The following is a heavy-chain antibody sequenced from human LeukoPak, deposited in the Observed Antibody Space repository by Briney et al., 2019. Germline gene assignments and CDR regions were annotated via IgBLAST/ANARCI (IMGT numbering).Heavy chain of an antibody. CDR1: GFTVSSNY. Sequence: GGSLRLSCAASGFTVSSNYMSWVRQAPGKGLEWVSVIYSGGSTYYADSVKGRFTISRDNSKNTLYLQMNSLRAEDTAVYYCASSHPFWTPSYGSYYYGMDVWGQGTTVTVSS. CDR3: ASSHPFWTPSYGSYYYGMDV. D-gene: IGHD5-18*01. J-gene: IGHJ6*02. CDR2: IYSGGST. V-gene: IGHV3-53*01.